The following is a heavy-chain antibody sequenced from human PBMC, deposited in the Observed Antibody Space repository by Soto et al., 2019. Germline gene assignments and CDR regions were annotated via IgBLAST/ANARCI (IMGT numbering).Heavy chain of an antibody. Sequence: QVQLQESGPGLVKPSQTLSLTCTVSRGSINSGDYYWSWIRQPPGKGLEWVGFIYYSGNVYYNPSLKSRVSISVDTSKNKFSLNLGRVTAADTAVYYCARAGRRDGNSSLGRFESWGQGALVSVSS. CDR2: IYYSGNV. D-gene: IGHD1-1*01. CDR3: ARAGRRDGNSSLGRFES. J-gene: IGHJ5*01. V-gene: IGHV4-30-4*01. CDR1: RGSINSGDYY.